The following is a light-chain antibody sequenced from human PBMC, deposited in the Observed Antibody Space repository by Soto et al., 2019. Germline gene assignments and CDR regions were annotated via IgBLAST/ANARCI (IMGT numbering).Light chain of an antibody. J-gene: IGKJ1*01. Sequence: AIQMTQSPSSLSASVGDRVTITCRASQDIRTELGWYQQKPGKAPRLLIYGTFSLQSGVPSRFSGSGSGTDFTPTTSTRQPDDFATYYCQKDYKYPRTFGQGTRGEVK. CDR1: QDIRTE. CDR3: QKDYKYPRT. V-gene: IGKV1-6*01. CDR2: GTF.